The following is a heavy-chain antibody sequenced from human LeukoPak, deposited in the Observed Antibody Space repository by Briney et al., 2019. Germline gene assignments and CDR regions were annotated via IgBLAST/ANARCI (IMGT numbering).Heavy chain of an antibody. CDR1: GYTFTGYY. CDR3: ARDYGSGIA. V-gene: IGHV1-2*02. CDR2: INPSSGGT. Sequence: VSVKVSCKASGYTFTGYYMHWVRQAPGQGLEWMGWINPSSGGTNYAQNFQGRVTMTRDKSISTAYMELSSLRSDDTAVYYCARDYGSGIAWGQGTLVTVSS. J-gene: IGHJ4*02. D-gene: IGHD3-10*01.